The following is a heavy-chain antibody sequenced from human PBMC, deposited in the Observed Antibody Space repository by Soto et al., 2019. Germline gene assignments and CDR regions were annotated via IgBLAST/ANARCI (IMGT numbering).Heavy chain of an antibody. Sequence: SETLSLTCTVASGSISSSNWWSWVRQPPGKGLEWIGEIYHSGSTNYNPSLKSRVTISVDKSKNQFSLKLSSVTAADTAVYYCARDLGTGYDYGYWGQGTLVTVSS. CDR2: IYHSGST. D-gene: IGHD5-12*01. CDR3: ARDLGTGYDYGY. CDR1: SGSISSSNW. V-gene: IGHV4-4*02. J-gene: IGHJ4*02.